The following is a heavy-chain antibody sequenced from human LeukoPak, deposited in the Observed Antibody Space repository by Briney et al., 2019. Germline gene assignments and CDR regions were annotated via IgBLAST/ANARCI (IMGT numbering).Heavy chain of an antibody. Sequence: PGGSLRLSCAASGFTFSDYYMSWIREAPGKGLEWLSLITSSSSSTYYADSVKGRFTISRDNAKNSLSLQMDSLTAEDTAVYYCARFAKLATRNPSDYWGRGTLVTVSS. CDR1: GFTFSDYY. J-gene: IGHJ4*02. CDR3: ARFAKLATRNPSDY. CDR2: ITSSSSST. V-gene: IGHV3-11*03. D-gene: IGHD2-21*01.